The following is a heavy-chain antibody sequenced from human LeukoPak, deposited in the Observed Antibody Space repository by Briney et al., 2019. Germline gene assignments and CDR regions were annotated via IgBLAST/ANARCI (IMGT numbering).Heavy chain of an antibody. CDR1: GFTFSSYS. J-gene: IGHJ5*02. V-gene: IGHV3-21*04. CDR3: ARDDYSSGWFGFDP. Sequence: GGSLRLSCAASGFTFSSYSMNWVRQAPGKGLEWVAFISGTSAYISYADSVKGRFTISRDNAKNSLYLQMNSLRAEDTAVYYCARDDYSSGWFGFDPWGQGTLVTVSS. D-gene: IGHD6-19*01. CDR2: ISGTSAYI.